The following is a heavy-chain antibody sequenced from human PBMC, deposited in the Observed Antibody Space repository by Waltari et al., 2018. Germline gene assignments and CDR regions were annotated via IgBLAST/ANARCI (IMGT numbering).Heavy chain of an antibody. D-gene: IGHD6-13*01. CDR3: ARDREYSSSWYDY. CDR1: GYTFTGYY. Sequence: QVQLVQSGAEVKKPGASVKVSCKASGYTFTGYYMHWVRQAPGQGLEWMGWINPNSGGTNYAQKCQGRVTMTRDTSISTAYMELSRLRSDDTAVYYCARDREYSSSWYDYWGQGTLVTVSS. V-gene: IGHV1-2*02. J-gene: IGHJ4*02. CDR2: INPNSGGT.